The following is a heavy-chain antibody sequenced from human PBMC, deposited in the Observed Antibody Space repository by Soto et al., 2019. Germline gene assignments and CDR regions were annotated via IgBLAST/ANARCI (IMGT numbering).Heavy chain of an antibody. J-gene: IGHJ4*02. D-gene: IGHD3-3*01. CDR2: IYWDDDK. Sequence: QITLKESGPTVVKPTETLTLTCTFSGFSLTTSGVVVGWVRQSPGKAPEWLALIYWDDDKRYSTSLKSRLTINKNTSKNQVVLTMANVDPADTATYYCAHRVLRTVFGLVTTTAIYFDFWGQGTPVVVSS. V-gene: IGHV2-5*02. CDR1: GFSLTTSGVV. CDR3: AHRVLRTVFGLVTTTAIYFDF.